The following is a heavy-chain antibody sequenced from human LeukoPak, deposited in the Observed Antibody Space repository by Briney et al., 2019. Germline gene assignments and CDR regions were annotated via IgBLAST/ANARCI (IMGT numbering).Heavy chain of an antibody. D-gene: IGHD3-16*01. CDR1: GGSISSHY. CDR3: ARQGGLMVSYGMDV. J-gene: IGHJ6*02. V-gene: IGHV4-59*08. CDR2: IYYSGST. Sequence: SETLSLTCTVSGGSISSHYWSWIRHPPGKGLEWIGYIYYSGSTNYNPSLKSRVTISVDTSKNQFSLKLSSVTAADTAVYYCARQGGLMVSYGMDVWGQGTTVTVSS.